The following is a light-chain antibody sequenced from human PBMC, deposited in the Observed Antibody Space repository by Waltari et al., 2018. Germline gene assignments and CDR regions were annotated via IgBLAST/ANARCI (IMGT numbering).Light chain of an antibody. CDR2: DDR. Sequence: SYVLTQQASVSVAPGKTARITCEGNNIGGKTVHWYQLRPGQAPVLVVHDDRARPSGIPERFSGSNSGNTATLTISGVEVGDEGDYYCQVWEGSSDHYVFGTGTAVTV. J-gene: IGLJ1*01. V-gene: IGLV3-21*03. CDR1: NIGGKT. CDR3: QVWEGSSDHYV.